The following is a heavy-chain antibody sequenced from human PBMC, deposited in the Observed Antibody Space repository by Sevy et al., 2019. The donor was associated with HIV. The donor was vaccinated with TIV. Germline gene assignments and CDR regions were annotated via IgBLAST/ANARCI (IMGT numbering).Heavy chain of an antibody. V-gene: IGHV3-23*01. CDR3: AKDNHYDSRGYYYGMRPSEGAFDI. Sequence: GGSLRLSCAASGFNFGSYAMSWVRQAPGKGLEWVSAISGSGGSTYYADSVKGRFTISRDNSKNTLDLQMNSLRAEDTAIYCCAKDNHYDSRGYYYGMRPSEGAFDIWGQGTMVTVSS. CDR1: GFNFGSYA. CDR2: ISGSGGST. J-gene: IGHJ3*02. D-gene: IGHD3-22*01.